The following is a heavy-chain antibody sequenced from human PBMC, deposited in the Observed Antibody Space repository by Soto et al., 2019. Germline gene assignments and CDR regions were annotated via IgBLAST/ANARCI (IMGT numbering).Heavy chain of an antibody. J-gene: IGHJ4*02. CDR3: ARDFAYFDS. CDR2: GYHTGRT. CDR1: GGSFKSGSYS. D-gene: IGHD3-3*01. V-gene: IGHV4-61*01. Sequence: QVQLQESGPGLVKPSETLSLTCTVSGGSFKSGSYSWSWIRQPPGKGLEWIGYGYHTGRTSYNPSPTSRVSISMDTSKNQFSLNLDSVTAADTAVYFCARDFAYFDSWGQGTLVTVSS.